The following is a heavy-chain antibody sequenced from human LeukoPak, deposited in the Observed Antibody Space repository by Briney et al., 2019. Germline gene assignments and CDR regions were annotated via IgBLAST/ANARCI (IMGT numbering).Heavy chain of an antibody. Sequence: PSETLSLTCTVSGGSISSSSYYWGWIRQPPGKGLEWIGSIYYSGSTYYNPSLESRVTISVDTSKNQFSLKLSSVTAADTAVYYCARLLLVRYYYYYMDVWGKGTTVTISS. CDR3: ARLLLVRYYYYYMDV. V-gene: IGHV4-39*07. CDR2: IYYSGST. J-gene: IGHJ6*03. D-gene: IGHD6-6*01. CDR1: GGSISSSSYY.